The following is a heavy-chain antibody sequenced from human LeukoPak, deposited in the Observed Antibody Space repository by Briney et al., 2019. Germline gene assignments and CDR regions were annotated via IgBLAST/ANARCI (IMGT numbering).Heavy chain of an antibody. J-gene: IGHJ4*02. Sequence: PGGSLRLSCAASGFTFSNAWMNWVRQAPGKGLEWVGRIKSKTDGGTTDYAAPVKGRFTISRDDSKNTLYLQMNSLKTEDTAVYYCTTAEWGYCSSTSCYAPLDYWGQGTLVTVSS. CDR2: IKSKTDGGTT. CDR1: GFTFSNAW. D-gene: IGHD2-2*01. CDR3: TTAEWGYCSSTSCYAPLDY. V-gene: IGHV3-15*07.